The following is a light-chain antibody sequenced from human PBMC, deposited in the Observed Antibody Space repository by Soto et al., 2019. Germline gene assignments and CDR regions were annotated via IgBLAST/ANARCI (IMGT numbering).Light chain of an antibody. J-gene: IGKJ5*01. CDR1: QSLSSSY. V-gene: IGKV3-20*01. Sequence: EIVLTQSPGTLSLSPGERATLSCRASQSLSSSYLAWHEQKPGQAPRLVIYGAFSRATGIPDRFSGSGTGTDFTLTISRLEPEDFAVYYCQQYGILITFGQGTRLEIK. CDR2: GAF. CDR3: QQYGILIT.